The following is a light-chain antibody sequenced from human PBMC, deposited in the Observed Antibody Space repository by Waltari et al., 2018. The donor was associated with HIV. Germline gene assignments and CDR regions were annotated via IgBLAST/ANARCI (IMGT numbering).Light chain of an antibody. CDR2: EVT. Sequence: QSALTQPPSASGSPGQSVTISCTGTSSDIGGFVSWYQQHSGKAPKLMLYEVTKRPSRGPGRFSCPPVGNPASPAGPGVPGEDGADYYRGLYSGGGRSDVVFGGGNQATVL. J-gene: IGLJ2*01. V-gene: IGLV2-8*01. CDR3: GLYSGGGRSDVV. CDR1: SSDIGGF.